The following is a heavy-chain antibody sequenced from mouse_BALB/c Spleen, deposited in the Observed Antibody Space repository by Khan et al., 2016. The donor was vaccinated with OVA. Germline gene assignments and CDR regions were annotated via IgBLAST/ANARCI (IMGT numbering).Heavy chain of an antibody. CDR2: ISSDSNTI. CDR3: ATSYFCGYYFDD. CDR1: GFTFTSYG. J-gene: IGHJ2*01. Sequence: LVQSGGSRKLSCAASGFTFTSYGMHWIRQAPEKGLEWVAYISSDSNTIYYADTVKGRFTISRDNPKNTLFLQMTSLRSGDTAMYFCATSYFCGYYFDDWGQGTTRTVSS. V-gene: IGHV5-17*02. D-gene: IGHD1-1*01.